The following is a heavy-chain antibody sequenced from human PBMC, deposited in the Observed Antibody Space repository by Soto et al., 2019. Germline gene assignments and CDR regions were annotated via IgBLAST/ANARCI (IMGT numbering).Heavy chain of an antibody. V-gene: IGHV1-69*02. CDR2: IIPILGIA. Sequence: SVKVSCKASGGTFSSYTISWVRQAPGQGLEWMGRIIPILGIANYAQKFQGRVTITADKSTSTAYMELSSLRSEDTAVYYCARGYGSGSYDLWGRGTLVTVSS. CDR1: GGTFSSYT. CDR3: ARGYGSGSYDL. D-gene: IGHD3-10*01. J-gene: IGHJ2*01.